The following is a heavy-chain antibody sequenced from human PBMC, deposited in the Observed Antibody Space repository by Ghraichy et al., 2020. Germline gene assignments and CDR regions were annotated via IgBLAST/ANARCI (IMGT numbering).Heavy chain of an antibody. J-gene: IGHJ3*02. Sequence: GESLNISCAASGFIFRNHGMHWVRQAPGKGLEWVTVIWYDGSKKFYADSVKGRFTISRDNSKNTLYLQMNSLRAEDTAVYYCARDRMFAGDAFDIWGRGTLVTVSS. D-gene: IGHD3-16*01. CDR1: GFIFRNHG. CDR2: IWYDGSKK. CDR3: ARDRMFAGDAFDI. V-gene: IGHV3-33*01.